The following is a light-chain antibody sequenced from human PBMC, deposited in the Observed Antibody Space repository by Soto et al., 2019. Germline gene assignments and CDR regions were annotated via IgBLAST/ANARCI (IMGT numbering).Light chain of an antibody. V-gene: IGLV2-8*01. CDR2: EVT. J-gene: IGLJ3*02. Sequence: QSALTQPPSASGSPGQSVTISCTGTSSDIGSYNYVSWYQQHPGKAPKLMIYEVTKRPSGVPDRFSGSKSGNMASLTVSGLQAEDEADYYCSAYAGSDNFKVFGGGTKVTVL. CDR1: SSDIGSYNY. CDR3: SAYAGSDNFKV.